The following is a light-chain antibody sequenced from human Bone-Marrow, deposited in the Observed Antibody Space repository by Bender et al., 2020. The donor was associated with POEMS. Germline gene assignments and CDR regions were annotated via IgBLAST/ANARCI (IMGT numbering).Light chain of an antibody. Sequence: QSVLTQPPSASGAPGQKVTISCSGGDSNIGGNTVNWYQQLPGTAPKLLMFRNDERPSGVPDRFSGSKSGTSASLAISGLQSEDEADYYCASWDDILNGRLFGGGTKLTVL. V-gene: IGLV1-44*01. CDR3: ASWDDILNGRL. CDR1: DSNIGGNT. J-gene: IGLJ2*01. CDR2: RND.